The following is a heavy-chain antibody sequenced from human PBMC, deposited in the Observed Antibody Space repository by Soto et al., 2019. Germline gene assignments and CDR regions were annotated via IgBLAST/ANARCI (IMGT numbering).Heavy chain of an antibody. J-gene: IGHJ6*03. CDR3: ARDRRYSYGYSYYYMDV. D-gene: IGHD5-18*01. Sequence: GGSLRLSCAASGFTFSSYWMSWVRQAPGKGLEWVANIKQDGSEKYYVDSVKGRFSISRDNAKNSLYLQMNSLRAEDTAVYYWARDRRYSYGYSYYYMDVWGKGTTVTFSS. V-gene: IGHV3-7*03. CDR2: IKQDGSEK. CDR1: GFTFSSYW.